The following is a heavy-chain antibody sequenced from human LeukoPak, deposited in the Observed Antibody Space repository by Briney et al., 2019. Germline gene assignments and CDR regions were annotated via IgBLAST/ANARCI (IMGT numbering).Heavy chain of an antibody. CDR1: GFTFTDYA. Sequence: GGSLRLSCAGSGFTFTDYAINWVRQAPGKGLEWVSAISGSGGNTYSADSVKGRCTISRDNSLQTLFLHMNSLRAEDTAVYYCARGMSATSGYLELEYWGQGALVTVST. CDR3: ARGMSATSGYLELEY. V-gene: IGHV3-23*01. J-gene: IGHJ4*02. D-gene: IGHD3-22*01. CDR2: ISGSGGNT.